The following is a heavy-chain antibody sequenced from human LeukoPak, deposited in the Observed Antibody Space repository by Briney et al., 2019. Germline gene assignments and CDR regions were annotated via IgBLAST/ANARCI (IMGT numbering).Heavy chain of an antibody. CDR3: ARDVSGPNWFDP. V-gene: IGHV4-59*01. Sequence: SETLSLTCTVSGGSISSYYWSWIRQPPGKGLEWIGYIYYSGSTNYNPSLRSRVTISIDTSKNQFSLKLSSVTAADTAVYYCARDVSGPNWFDPWGQGTLVTVSS. CDR2: IYYSGST. J-gene: IGHJ5*02. D-gene: IGHD5/OR15-5a*01. CDR1: GGSISSYY.